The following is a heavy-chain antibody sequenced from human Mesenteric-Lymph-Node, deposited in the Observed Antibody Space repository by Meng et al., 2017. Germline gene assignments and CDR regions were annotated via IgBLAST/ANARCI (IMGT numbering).Heavy chain of an antibody. D-gene: IGHD4-17*01. J-gene: IGHJ3*02. V-gene: IGHV4-61*02. CDR3: ARANYGDYDRAGAFDI. CDR1: GGSVSSDGFY. CDR2: VHASGTT. Sequence: SETLSLTCTVSGGSVSSDGFYWSWIRQPAGKGLEWIGRVHASGTTMYKTSLQGRVTISVDTSKNQFSLRLSSVTAADTAVYYCARANYGDYDRAGAFDIWGQGTMVTVSS.